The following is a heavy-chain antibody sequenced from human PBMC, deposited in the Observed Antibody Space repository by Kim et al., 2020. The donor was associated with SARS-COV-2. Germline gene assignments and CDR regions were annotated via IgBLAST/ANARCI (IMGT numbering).Heavy chain of an antibody. V-gene: IGHV3-11*01. CDR2: ISSSGSII. Sequence: GGSLRLSCAASGFTFSDYYMSWVRQAPGKGLEWVSYISSSGSIISYADSVKGRCTISRDSSKNSLYLQMNSLRAEDTAVYYCARVRGAADPFYYCYYGMGASGQGATVTLSS. D-gene: IGHD6-13*01. J-gene: IGHJ6*02. CDR3: ARVRGAADPFYYCYYGMGA. CDR1: GFTFSDYY.